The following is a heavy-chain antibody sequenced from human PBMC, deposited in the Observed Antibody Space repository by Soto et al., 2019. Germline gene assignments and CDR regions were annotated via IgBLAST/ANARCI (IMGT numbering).Heavy chain of an antibody. CDR1: GFTFSSFA. J-gene: IGHJ4*02. Sequence: QVQLVESGGGVVQPGRSLRLSCAASGFTFSSFAMHWVRQAPGKGLEWVALISDDGSNKYYADSVKGRFAISRDNSKNTLYLQMNSLRGEVTAVYSCARVEQWLYIAKYWGQGSLVTVSS. V-gene: IGHV3-30*09. CDR3: ARVEQWLYIAKY. D-gene: IGHD6-19*01. CDR2: ISDDGSNK.